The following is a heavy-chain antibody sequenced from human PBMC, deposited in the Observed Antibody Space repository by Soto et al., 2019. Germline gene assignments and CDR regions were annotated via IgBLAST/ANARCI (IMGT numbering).Heavy chain of an antibody. J-gene: IGHJ6*02. CDR3: ARDGDRGYDMDV. CDR1: GSTFSTYN. CDR2: ITNTGETI. Sequence: EVQMVESGGGLVQPGGSLRLSCAGSGSTFSTYNMDWVRQAPGKGLEWISYITNTGETIYYADSVRGRFTISRDNAKNALFLQMNSLRDEDTAVYYCARDGDRGYDMDVWGQGTTVTVSS. V-gene: IGHV3-48*02.